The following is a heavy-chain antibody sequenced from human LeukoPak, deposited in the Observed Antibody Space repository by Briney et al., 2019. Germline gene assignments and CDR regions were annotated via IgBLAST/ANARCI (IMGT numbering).Heavy chain of an antibody. CDR2: INHSGST. Sequence: SETLSLTCAVYGGSFSGYYWSWVRQPPGKGLEWIGEINHSGSTNYNPSLKSRVTISVDTSKNQFSLKLSSVTAADTAVYYCASSIGYSGYILDYWGQGTLVTVS. CDR3: ASSIGYSGYILDY. D-gene: IGHD5-12*01. V-gene: IGHV4-34*01. CDR1: GGSFSGYY. J-gene: IGHJ4*02.